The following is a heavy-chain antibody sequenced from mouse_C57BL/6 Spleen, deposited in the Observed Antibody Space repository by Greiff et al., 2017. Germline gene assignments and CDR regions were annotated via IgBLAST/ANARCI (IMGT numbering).Heavy chain of an antibody. CDR2: ILSGSGST. V-gene: IGHV1-9*01. D-gene: IGHD1-1*01. J-gene: IGHJ4*01. CDR3: ARIPPITAVVATDY. Sequence: QVQLKQSGAEPMKPGASVKLSCKATGHTLTGHWIARVKQRPGHGLEWIGEILSGSGSTNYNEKFKGKATFPADTSSNTTYKLLSSLPTEESAIYYCARIPPITAVVATDYWGQGTSVTVSS. CDR1: GHTLTGHW.